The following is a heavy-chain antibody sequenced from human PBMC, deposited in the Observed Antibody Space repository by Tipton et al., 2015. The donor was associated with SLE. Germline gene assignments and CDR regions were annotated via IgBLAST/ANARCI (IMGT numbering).Heavy chain of an antibody. CDR2: INHSGST. CDR1: GGSISSYY. CDR3: ARGPEAARRFDY. Sequence: TLSLTCTVSGGSISSYYWSWIRQPPGKGLEWIGEINHSGSTNYNPSLKSRVTISVDTSKNQFSLKLSSVTAADTAVYYCARGPEAARRFDYWGQGTLVTVSS. J-gene: IGHJ4*02. V-gene: IGHV4-34*01. D-gene: IGHD6-6*01.